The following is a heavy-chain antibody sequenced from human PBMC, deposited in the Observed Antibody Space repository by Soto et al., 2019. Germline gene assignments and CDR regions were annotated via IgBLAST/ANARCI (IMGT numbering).Heavy chain of an antibody. V-gene: IGHV3-33*01. Sequence: GESLKISCAASGFTFSSYGMHWVRQAPGKGLEWVAVIWYDGSNKYYADSVKGRFTISRDNSKNTLYLQMNSLRAEDTAVYYCAIRASYYDSSGYFDYWGQGTLVTVSS. J-gene: IGHJ4*02. CDR2: IWYDGSNK. CDR1: GFTFSSYG. CDR3: AIRASYYDSSGYFDY. D-gene: IGHD3-22*01.